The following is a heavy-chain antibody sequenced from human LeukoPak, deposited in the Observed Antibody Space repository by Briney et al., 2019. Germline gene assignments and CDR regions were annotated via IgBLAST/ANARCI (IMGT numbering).Heavy chain of an antibody. V-gene: IGHV1-58*01. CDR3: ARGPYMVRGAPDYYYYGMDV. Sequence: ASVKVSCKASGFTFTSSAVQWVRQARGQRLEWIGWIVVGSGNTNYAQKFQERVTITRDMSTSTAYMELSSLRSDDTAVYYCARGPYMVRGAPDYYYYGMDVWGQGTTVTVSS. CDR2: IVVGSGNT. J-gene: IGHJ6*02. D-gene: IGHD3-10*01. CDR1: GFTFTSSA.